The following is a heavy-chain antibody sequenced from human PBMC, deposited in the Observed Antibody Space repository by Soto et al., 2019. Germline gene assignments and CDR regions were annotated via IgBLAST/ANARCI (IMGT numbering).Heavy chain of an antibody. V-gene: IGHV4-34*01. CDR3: ARRRGTLDGSGSRHPVYYYYYYMDV. CDR2: INHSGST. CDR1: GGSFSGYY. Sequence: SETLSLTCAVYGGSFSGYYWSWIRQPPGKGLEWIGEINHSGSTNYNPSLKSRVNISVETSTNKFSLRLSSVTAADTAVYYCARRRGTLDGSGSRHPVYYYYYYMDVWGKGTTVTVSS. J-gene: IGHJ6*03. D-gene: IGHD3-10*01.